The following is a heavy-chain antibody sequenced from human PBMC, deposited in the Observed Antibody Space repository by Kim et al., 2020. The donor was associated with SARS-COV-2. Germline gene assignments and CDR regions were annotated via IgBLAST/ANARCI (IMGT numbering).Heavy chain of an antibody. CDR1: GYTFSSDC. CDR3: ARLVGPTAIDLDY. CDR2: IHTGNGYT. D-gene: IGHD1-26*01. J-gene: IGHJ4*02. V-gene: IGHV1-3*04. Sequence: ASVKVSCKASGYTFSSDCIHWVRQAPGQSLEWMGWIHTGNGYTVYSERFQGRVTFTRDTSASTAYMELSSLRSEDTAVYYCARLVGPTAIDLDYWGQGTLVTVSS.